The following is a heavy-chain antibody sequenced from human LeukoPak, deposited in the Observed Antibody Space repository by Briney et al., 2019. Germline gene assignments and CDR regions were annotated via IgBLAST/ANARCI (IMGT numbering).Heavy chain of an antibody. Sequence: GSLRLSCAASGFTFSSYWMSWIRQPPGKGLEWIGEINHSGSTNYNPSLKSRVTISVDTSKNQFSLKLSSVTAADTAVYYCARGDRIVVVTAIGPLDYWGQGTLVTVSS. CDR2: INHSGST. CDR1: GFTFSSYW. CDR3: ARGDRIVVVTAIGPLDY. D-gene: IGHD2-21*02. V-gene: IGHV4-34*01. J-gene: IGHJ4*02.